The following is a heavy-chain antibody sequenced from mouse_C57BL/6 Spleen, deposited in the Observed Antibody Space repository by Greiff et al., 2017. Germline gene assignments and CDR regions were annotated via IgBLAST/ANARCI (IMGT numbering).Heavy chain of an antibody. J-gene: IGHJ2*01. D-gene: IGHD4-1*01. Sequence: EVKVVESGGGLVKPGGSLKLSCAASGFTFSSYAMSWVRQTPEKRLEWVATISDGGSYTYYPDNVKGRFTISRDNAKNNLYLQMSHLKSEDTAMYYCARDNWDYFDYRGHGTTLTVSS. CDR1: GFTFSSYA. CDR2: ISDGGSYT. V-gene: IGHV5-4*01. CDR3: ARDNWDYFDY.